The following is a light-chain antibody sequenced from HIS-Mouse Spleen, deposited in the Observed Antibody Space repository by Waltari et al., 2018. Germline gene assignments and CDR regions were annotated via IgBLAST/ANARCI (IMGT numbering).Light chain of an antibody. CDR2: EGS. Sequence: QSALTQPASVSGSPGQSITTSCTRTSSEVGKYNLLPWYQQHPGKAPKLMIYEGSKRPSGVSNRFSGSKSGNTASLTISGLQAEDEADYYCCSYAGSSTWVFGGGTKLTVL. V-gene: IGLV2-23*01. CDR3: CSYAGSSTWV. J-gene: IGLJ3*02. CDR1: SSEVGKYNL.